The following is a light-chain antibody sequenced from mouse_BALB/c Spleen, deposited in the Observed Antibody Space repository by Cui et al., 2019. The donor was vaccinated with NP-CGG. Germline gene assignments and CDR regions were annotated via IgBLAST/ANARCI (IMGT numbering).Light chain of an antibody. V-gene: IGLV1*01. CDR3: ALWFSNHWV. CDR1: TGAVTTSNY. Sequence: AAVIQQSAPTTSPGETVTLTCRSSTGAVTTSNYANWVQEKPDHLFTGLIGGTNNRPPGVPARFSGSLIGDKAALTITGAQTEDEAIYFCALWFSNHWVFGGGTKLTVL. J-gene: IGLJ1*01. CDR2: GTN.